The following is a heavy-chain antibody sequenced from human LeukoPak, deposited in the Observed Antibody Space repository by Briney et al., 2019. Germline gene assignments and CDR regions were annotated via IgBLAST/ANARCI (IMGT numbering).Heavy chain of an antibody. V-gene: IGHV3-64*04. Sequence: SGGSLRLSCSASGFTFSTYAMHWVRQAPGKGPEYVSTISSNGGDTYYADSVKGRFTISRDNSKNTLNLQMNNLRVEDTAVYYCARGGVVVTADFFDYWGQGTLVTVSS. CDR3: ARGGVVVTADFFDY. D-gene: IGHD2-21*02. CDR2: ISSNGGDT. J-gene: IGHJ4*02. CDR1: GFTFSTYA.